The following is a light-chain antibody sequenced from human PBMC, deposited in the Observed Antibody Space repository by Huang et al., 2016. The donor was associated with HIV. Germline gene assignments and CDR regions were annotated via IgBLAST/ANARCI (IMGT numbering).Light chain of an antibody. J-gene: IGKJ1*01. CDR1: QRIRNF. CDR2: DAS. Sequence: GDRVTITCRASQRIRNFLAWYQQKPGKAPNLLIYDASSLESGVPSTFSGSGSGTEFTLTISSLQPDNFATYYCQQYNSYPWTFGQGTKVEIK. CDR3: QQYNSYPWT. V-gene: IGKV1-5*01.